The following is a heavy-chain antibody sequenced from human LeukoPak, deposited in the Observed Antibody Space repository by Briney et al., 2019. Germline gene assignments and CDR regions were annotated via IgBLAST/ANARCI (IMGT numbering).Heavy chain of an antibody. J-gene: IGHJ4*02. V-gene: IGHV3-7*03. CDR3: ARTLGGRAAAGADY. D-gene: IGHD6-13*01. CDR2: IKQDGSEK. Sequence: GGSLRLSCAASGFTFSSYWMSWVRQAPGKGLEWVANIKQDGSEKYYVDSVKGRFTISRDNAKNSLYLQMNSLRAEDTAVYYCARTLGGRAAAGADYWGQGTLVTVSS. CDR1: GFTFSSYW.